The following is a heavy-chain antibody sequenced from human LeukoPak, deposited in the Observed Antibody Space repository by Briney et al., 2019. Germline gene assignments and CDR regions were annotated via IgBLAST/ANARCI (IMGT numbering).Heavy chain of an antibody. CDR1: GFTFSSYG. CDR2: ISYDGSNK. J-gene: IGHJ4*02. D-gene: IGHD2-2*01. CDR3: AKPRGRYCSSTSCYAPPDY. Sequence: GGSLRLSCAASGFTFSSYGMHWVRQAPGKGLEWVAVISYDGSNKYYADSVKGRFTISRDNSKNTLYLQMNSLRAEDTAVYYCAKPRGRYCSSTSCYAPPDYWGQGTLVTVSS. V-gene: IGHV3-30*18.